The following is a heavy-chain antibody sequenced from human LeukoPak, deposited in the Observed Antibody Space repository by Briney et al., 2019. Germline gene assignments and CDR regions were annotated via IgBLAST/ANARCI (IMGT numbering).Heavy chain of an antibody. CDR3: AREARYCSGGSCYNWFDP. J-gene: IGHJ5*02. V-gene: IGHV1-69*05. CDR1: GGTFSSYA. Sequence: ASVKVSCKASGGTFSSYAISWVRQPPGQGLEWMGGIIPIFGTANYAQKFQGRVTITTDESTSTAYMELSSLRSEDTAVYYCAREARYCSGGSCYNWFDPWGQGTLVTVSS. CDR2: IIPIFGTA. D-gene: IGHD2-15*01.